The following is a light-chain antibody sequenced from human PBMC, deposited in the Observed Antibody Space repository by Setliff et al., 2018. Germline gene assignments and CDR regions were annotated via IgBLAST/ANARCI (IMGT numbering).Light chain of an antibody. CDR1: SSNIGSKT. J-gene: IGLJ1*01. CDR3: QSYAGGRGGYV. Sequence: SVLTQPPSASGTPGQRVTISCSGSSSNIGSKTVNWYQQLPGTAPKLLMFQNSQRPSGVPDRFSGSKSGTSASLVITGLQAEDEADYYCQSYAGGRGGYVFGDGTKVTVL. V-gene: IGLV1-44*01. CDR2: QNS.